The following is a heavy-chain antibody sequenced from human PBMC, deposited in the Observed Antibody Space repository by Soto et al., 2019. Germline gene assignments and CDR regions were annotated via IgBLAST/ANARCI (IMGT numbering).Heavy chain of an antibody. CDR3: ARDVYEILGRVVRRLDS. D-gene: IGHD2-8*01. V-gene: IGHV3-7*03. J-gene: IGHJ4*02. CDR1: GFTFVDYW. CDR2: LKRDGRER. Sequence: GGSLRLYFADSGFTFVDYWMTWVRQAPGKGLEWVANLKRDGRERYYVDSVKGRFSVSRDNAKNSLYLQMNNLRPEDTAVYYCARDVYEILGRVVRRLDSWGQGTLVTVSS.